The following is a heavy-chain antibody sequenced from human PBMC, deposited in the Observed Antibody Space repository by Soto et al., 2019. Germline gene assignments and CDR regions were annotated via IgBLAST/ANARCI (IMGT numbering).Heavy chain of an antibody. CDR2: ISACNGNT. V-gene: IGHV1-18*01. J-gene: IGHJ4*02. Sequence: QVQLVQSGAEVKKAGASVKVSCKASGYSFTSYGISWVRQAPGQGLEWMGWISACNGNTNYAQKVQRRDTMTPDTSTSTVYMELRSLRSDDTAVYYCARDSPPVDYWGQGTLVTFSS. CDR1: GYSFTSYG. CDR3: ARDSPPVDY.